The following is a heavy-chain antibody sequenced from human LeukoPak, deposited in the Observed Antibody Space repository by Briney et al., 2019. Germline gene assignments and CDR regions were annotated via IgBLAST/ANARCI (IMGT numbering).Heavy chain of an antibody. J-gene: IGHJ5*02. D-gene: IGHD2-21*02. CDR2: NYYRGST. V-gene: IGHV4-39*01. CDR1: GAPISSSANY. CDR3: ARLETSVTEHNWFDP. Sequence: SETLSLTCTASGAPISSSANYWGWIRQPPGKGLEGNGRIGGSNYYRGSTYYNPSLKSRVTIHVDTSKDQFSLKLSSVTDADTAVYYCARLETSVTEHNWFDPWGQGTLVTVSS.